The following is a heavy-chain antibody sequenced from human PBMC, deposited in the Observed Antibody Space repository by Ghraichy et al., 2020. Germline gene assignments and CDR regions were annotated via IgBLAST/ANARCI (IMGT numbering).Heavy chain of an antibody. CDR2: IYYSGST. Sequence: SQTRSLTCTVSGGSITNYYWSWIRQPPGKGLEWIGYIYYSGSTNYNPSLESRVTISVDTSKNQFSLKLTSVTAADTAVYYCAREPECWGQGTLVTVSS. CDR1: GGSITNYY. J-gene: IGHJ4*02. CDR3: AREPEC. V-gene: IGHV4-59*01. D-gene: IGHD1-14*01.